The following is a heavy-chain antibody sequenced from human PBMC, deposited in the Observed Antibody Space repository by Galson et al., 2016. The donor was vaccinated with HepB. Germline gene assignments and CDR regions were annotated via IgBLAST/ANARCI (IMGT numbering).Heavy chain of an antibody. J-gene: IGHJ5*02. CDR2: ISSSGATT. D-gene: IGHD3-3*01. CDR1: GYTFSSYA. Sequence: SLRLSCAASGYTFSSYAMTWVRQAPGQGLEWVSSISSSGATTHYADSVKGRFSISRDKSKNTLFLQMNSLTAEDTAVYYCARDRPLTTITIFNNWFDPWGQGTLVTVSS. V-gene: IGHV3-23*01. CDR3: ARDRPLTTITIFNNWFDP.